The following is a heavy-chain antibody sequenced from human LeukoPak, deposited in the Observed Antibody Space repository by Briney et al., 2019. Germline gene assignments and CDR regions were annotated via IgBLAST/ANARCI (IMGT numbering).Heavy chain of an antibody. V-gene: IGHV3-30*02. J-gene: IGHJ4*02. CDR1: GFTFSSYG. D-gene: IGHD3-3*01. Sequence: PGGSLRLSCAASGFTFSSYGMHWVRQAPGKGLEWVAFIRFDGSKKFYADSVKGRFTISRDNSKNTLYLQMNSLRGEDTALYYCAKDPSYFDFWTCPEHWGQGTLVSVSS. CDR3: AKDPSYFDFWTCPEH. CDR2: IRFDGSKK.